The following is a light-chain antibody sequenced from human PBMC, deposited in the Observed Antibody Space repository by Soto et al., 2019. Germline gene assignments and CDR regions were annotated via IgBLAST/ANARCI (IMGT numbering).Light chain of an antibody. CDR2: GAS. J-gene: IGKJ2*01. V-gene: IGKV3-15*01. CDR3: QQYNNWPYT. CDR1: QSVSSN. Sequence: EIVMTQSPATLSVSPGERAALSCRASQSVSSNFAWYQQKPGQAPRILIYGASTRATGIPARFSGSGSGTEFTLTISSLQSEDFAVYYCQQYNNWPYTFGQGTKLEI.